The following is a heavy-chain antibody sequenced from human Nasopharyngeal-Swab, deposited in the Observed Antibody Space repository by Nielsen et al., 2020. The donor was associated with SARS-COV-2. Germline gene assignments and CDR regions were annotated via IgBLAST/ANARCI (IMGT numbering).Heavy chain of an antibody. Sequence: WIRQPPGKGLEWVSYISSGGSTTHYADSVKGRFTISRDNAKNSLYLQTNSLRVEDTAVYYCARDGVTTVPTGEDYWGQGTLVTVSS. D-gene: IGHD4-17*01. J-gene: IGHJ4*02. V-gene: IGHV3-48*03. CDR3: ARDGVTTVPTGEDY. CDR2: ISSGGSTT.